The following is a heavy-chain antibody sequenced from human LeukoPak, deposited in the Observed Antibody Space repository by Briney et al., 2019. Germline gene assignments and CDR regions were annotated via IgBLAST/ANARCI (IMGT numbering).Heavy chain of an antibody. CDR3: ARHGGTGRRSGWYFDY. V-gene: IGHV4-59*08. CDR2: IYYSGST. D-gene: IGHD6-19*01. J-gene: IGHJ4*02. CDR1: GGSISSYY. Sequence: PSETLSLTCTVSGGSISSYYWSWIRQPPGKGLEWIGYIYYSGSTNYNPSLKSRVTISVDTSKNQFSLKLSSVTAADTAVYYCARHGGTGRRSGWYFDYWGQGTLVTVSS.